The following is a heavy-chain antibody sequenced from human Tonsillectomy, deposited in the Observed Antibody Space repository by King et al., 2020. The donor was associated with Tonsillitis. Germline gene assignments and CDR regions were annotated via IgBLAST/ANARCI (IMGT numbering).Heavy chain of an antibody. Sequence: VQLVESGGGVVQPGRSLRLSCAASGFTFRSYGMHWVRQAPGKGLEGGTFIRYDGSNKYYADSVRGRFTISRDNCKNTLYLQMNSLRAEDTSVSYCAKDGQLQYAFYFSFYAMDVWGQGTTVTVSS. CDR3: AKDGQLQYAFYFSFYAMDV. V-gene: IGHV3-30*02. D-gene: IGHD2-2*01. CDR2: IRYDGSNK. J-gene: IGHJ6*02. CDR1: GFTFRSYG.